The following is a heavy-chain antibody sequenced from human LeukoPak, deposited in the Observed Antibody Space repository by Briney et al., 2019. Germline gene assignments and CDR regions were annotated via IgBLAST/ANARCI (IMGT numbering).Heavy chain of an antibody. Sequence: ASVKVSCKASGYTFTGYYMHWVRQAPGQGLEWMGWINPNSGGTNYAQKFQGRVTMTRDTSISTAYMELSRLRSDDTAMYYCATVDIVVGSYPTDYWGQGTLVTVSS. D-gene: IGHD5-12*01. V-gene: IGHV1-2*02. J-gene: IGHJ4*02. CDR2: INPNSGGT. CDR1: GYTFTGYY. CDR3: ATVDIVVGSYPTDY.